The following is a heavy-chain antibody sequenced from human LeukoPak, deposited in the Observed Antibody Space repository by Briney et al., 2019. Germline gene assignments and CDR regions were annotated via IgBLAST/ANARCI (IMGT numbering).Heavy chain of an antibody. CDR3: ARESYGGTGRSGGQYVV. CDR1: GYTFTSYY. D-gene: IGHD4-23*01. V-gene: IGHV1-46*03. CDR2: INPSGGST. J-gene: IGHJ4*02. Sequence: GASVKVSCKASGYTFTSYYMHWVRQAPGQGLEWMGIINPSGGSTSYAQKFQGRVTMTRDTSTSTVYMELSSLRSEDMAVYYCARESYGGTGRSGGQYVVWGQGTLVTVSS.